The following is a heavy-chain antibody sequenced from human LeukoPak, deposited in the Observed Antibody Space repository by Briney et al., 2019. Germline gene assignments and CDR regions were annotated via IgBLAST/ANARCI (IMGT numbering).Heavy chain of an antibody. CDR2: IWYDGSNK. J-gene: IGHJ4*02. V-gene: IGHV3-33*06. D-gene: IGHD2-15*01. Sequence: PGRSLRLSCAASGFTSSSYGMHWVRQAPGKGLEWVAVIWYDGSNKYYADSVKGRFTISRDNSKNTLYLQMNSLRAEDTAVYYCAKEGEYCSGGSCYRGFDYWGQGTLVTVSS. CDR1: GFTSSSYG. CDR3: AKEGEYCSGGSCYRGFDY.